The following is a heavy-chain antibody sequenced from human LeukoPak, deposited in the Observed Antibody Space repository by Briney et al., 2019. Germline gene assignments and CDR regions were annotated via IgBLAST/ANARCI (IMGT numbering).Heavy chain of an antibody. D-gene: IGHD6-6*01. CDR3: ATSSSGPLRWFDP. V-gene: IGHV5-51*01. J-gene: IGHJ5*02. Sequence: GESLKISCKGSGYSLTSYWIGWVRQMPGKGLEWMGIIYPGDSDTRYSPSFQGQVTISADKSISTAYLQWSSLKASDTAMYYCATSSSGPLRWFDPWGQGTLVTVSS. CDR1: GYSLTSYW. CDR2: IYPGDSDT.